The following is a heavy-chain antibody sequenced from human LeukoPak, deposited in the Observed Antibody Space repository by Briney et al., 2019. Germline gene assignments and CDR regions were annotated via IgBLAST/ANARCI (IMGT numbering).Heavy chain of an antibody. D-gene: IGHD3-16*01. CDR3: ARDRYYVPDY. CDR2: ISSSGSTI. V-gene: IGHV3-48*03. J-gene: IGHJ4*02. CDR1: GFTFSSYE. Sequence: GGSLRLSCAASGFTFSSYEMNWVRQAPGKGLEWVSYISSSGSTIYYADSVKGRFSISRDNSKNTLFLQMNSLRADDTAVYYCARDRYYVPDYWGRGTLVTVSS.